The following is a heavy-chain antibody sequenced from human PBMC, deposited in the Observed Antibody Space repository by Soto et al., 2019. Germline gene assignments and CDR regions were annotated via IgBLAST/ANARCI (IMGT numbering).Heavy chain of an antibody. CDR2: ISAYNGNT. CDR3: ARYSSGWYYFDY. CDR1: GYTFTSYG. J-gene: IGHJ4*02. Sequence: ASVKVSCKASGYTFTSYGISWVRQAPGQGLEWMGWISAYNGNTNYAQKLQGRVTMTTDTSTSTAYMELRSLRSDDPAVYYCARYSSGWYYFDYWGQGTLVTVSS. V-gene: IGHV1-18*04. D-gene: IGHD6-19*01.